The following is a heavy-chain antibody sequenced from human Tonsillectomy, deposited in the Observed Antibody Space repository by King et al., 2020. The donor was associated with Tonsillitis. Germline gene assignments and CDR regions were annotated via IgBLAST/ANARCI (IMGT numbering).Heavy chain of an antibody. J-gene: IGHJ6*01. CDR2: IRSSSSII. CDR3: ARDTPEGRMGASLEC. V-gene: IGHV3-48*02. CDR1: GFSFSDYS. D-gene: IGHD3-16*01. Sequence: VQLVESGGGLVQPGGSLRLSCAASGFSFSDYSMNWVRQAPGKGLEWISYIRSSSSIISYADSVKGRFTISRDNAKNLLYLQMNSLRDEDTAVYFCARDTPEGRMGASLECGGHGAAVTVSS.